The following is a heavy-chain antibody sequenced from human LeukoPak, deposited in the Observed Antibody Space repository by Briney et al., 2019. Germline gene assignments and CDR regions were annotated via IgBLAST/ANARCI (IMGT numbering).Heavy chain of an antibody. CDR1: GYTFTSYD. Sequence: GASVKVSCKASGYTFTSYDINWVRQATGQGLEWMGWMNPNSGNTGYAQKFQGRVTMTRNTSISTAYRELSSLRSEDTAVYYCARYYDILTGTPSFDYWGQGTLVTVSS. CDR3: ARYYDILTGTPSFDY. CDR2: MNPNSGNT. D-gene: IGHD3-9*01. V-gene: IGHV1-8*01. J-gene: IGHJ4*02.